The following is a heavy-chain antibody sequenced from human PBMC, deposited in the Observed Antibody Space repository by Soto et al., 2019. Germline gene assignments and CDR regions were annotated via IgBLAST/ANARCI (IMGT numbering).Heavy chain of an antibody. CDR1: GYTYDDDG. D-gene: IGHD3-10*01. CDR3: ARHGLTMLRARFAYYMDV. CDR2: INWNGGST. V-gene: IGHV3-20*01. J-gene: IGHJ6*03. Sequence: ASGYTYDDDGISCVIQAPGKGLEWVSGINWNGGSTGYADSVKGRFTISRDNAKNSLYLQMNSLRAEDTALYHCARHGLTMLRARFAYYMDVRGKGTTVTLSS.